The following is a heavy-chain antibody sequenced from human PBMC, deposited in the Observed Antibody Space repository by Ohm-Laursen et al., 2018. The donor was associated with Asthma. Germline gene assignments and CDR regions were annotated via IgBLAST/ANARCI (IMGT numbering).Heavy chain of an antibody. CDR1: GFTFSSYA. J-gene: IGHJ5*02. D-gene: IGHD4-11*01. V-gene: IGHV3-23*01. CDR3: ARAPTITTIFYS. Sequence: GSLRLSCTATGFTFSSYAMSWVRQAPGKGLEWVSAISGSGGSTYYADSVKGRFTISRDNSKNTLYLQMNSLRAEDTAVYYCARAPTITTIFYSWGLGTLVTVSS. CDR2: ISGSGGST.